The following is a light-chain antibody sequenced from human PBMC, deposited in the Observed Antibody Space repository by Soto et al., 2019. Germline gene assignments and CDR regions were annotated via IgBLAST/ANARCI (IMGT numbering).Light chain of an antibody. CDR1: SGDIGTYNL. Sequence: QSALTQPASVSGSPGQSIAISCTGTSGDIGTYNLVSWYQQHPGKAPKLMISEVNKRPSGVSDRFSGSKSGDTASLTISGLRTEDEADYYCCSFAGSGTGVFGTGT. J-gene: IGLJ1*01. CDR3: CSFAGSGTGV. CDR2: EVN. V-gene: IGLV2-23*02.